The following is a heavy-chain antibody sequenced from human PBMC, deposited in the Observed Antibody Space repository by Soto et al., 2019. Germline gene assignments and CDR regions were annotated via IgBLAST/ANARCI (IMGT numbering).Heavy chain of an antibody. CDR2: INAGGGYT. V-gene: IGHV1-46*01. D-gene: IGHD5-12*01. CDR3: AKRSGYQEAAYLDY. Sequence: GASVKVSCNASGYIFTNYYIHWVRQAPGQGLEWLGTINAGGGYTTYAQRFLGRVTMTRDTSTSTLSMELSSLTYEDTAVYYCAKRSGYQEAAYLDYWGQGTLVTVSS. J-gene: IGHJ4*02. CDR1: GYIFTNYY.